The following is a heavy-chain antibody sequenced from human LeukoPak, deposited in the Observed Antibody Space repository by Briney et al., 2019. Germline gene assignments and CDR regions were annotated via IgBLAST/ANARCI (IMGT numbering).Heavy chain of an antibody. CDR3: ARDGGYRYGTNFDD. CDR1: GGSISSYY. Sequence: SETLSLTCTVSGGSISSYYWSWIRQPPGKGLEWIGYIYYSGSTNYNPSLKSRVTLSVDTSKNQFSLKLSSVTAADTAVYYCARDGGYRYGTNFDDWGQVTLVTVSS. CDR2: IYYSGST. D-gene: IGHD5-18*01. J-gene: IGHJ4*02. V-gene: IGHV4-59*01.